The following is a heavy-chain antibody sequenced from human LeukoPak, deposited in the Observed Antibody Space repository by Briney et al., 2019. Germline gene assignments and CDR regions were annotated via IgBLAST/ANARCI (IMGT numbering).Heavy chain of an antibody. CDR3: ARVTGYMIEDYFDY. Sequence: PSETLSLTCTVSGGSISSYYWSWIRQPPGKGLEWIGYIYYSGSTNYKPSLKSRVTISVKTSKNQFSLKLSSVTAAETAVYYCARVTGYMIEDYFDYWGQGTLVTVSS. CDR2: IYYSGST. D-gene: IGHD3-22*01. CDR1: GGSISSYY. V-gene: IGHV4-59*01. J-gene: IGHJ4*02.